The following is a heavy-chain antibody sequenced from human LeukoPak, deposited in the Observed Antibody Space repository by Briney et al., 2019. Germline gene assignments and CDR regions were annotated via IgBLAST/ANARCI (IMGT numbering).Heavy chain of an antibody. Sequence: SETLSLACAVSGYSISSGYYWGWIRQPPGKGLEWIGSIHHSGSTYYNPSLKSRLTVSVDTSKNQFSLKLSSVTAADTAIYYCGLSKLGIAVAGPIDYWGQGTLVTVSS. CDR2: IHHSGST. J-gene: IGHJ4*01. D-gene: IGHD6-19*01. V-gene: IGHV4-38-2*01. CDR3: GLSKLGIAVAGPIDY. CDR1: GYSISSGYY.